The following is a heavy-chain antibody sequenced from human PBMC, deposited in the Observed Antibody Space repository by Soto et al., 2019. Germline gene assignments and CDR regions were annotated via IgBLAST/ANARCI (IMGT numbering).Heavy chain of an antibody. CDR3: AKGSATSRPYYFDY. CDR1: GFTFSSYE. CDR2: ITGDGGDT. V-gene: IGHV3-23*01. J-gene: IGHJ4*02. Sequence: GGSLRLSCAASGFTFSSYEMNWVRQAPGKGLEWVSAITGDGGDTFHADSVRGRLTISRDNSRNTLYLQMDSLRAEDTALYYCAKGSATSRPYYFDYWGQGSLVTVSS.